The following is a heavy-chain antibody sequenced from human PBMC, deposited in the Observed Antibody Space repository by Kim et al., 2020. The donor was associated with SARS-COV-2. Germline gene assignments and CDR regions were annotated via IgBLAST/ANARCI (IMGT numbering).Heavy chain of an antibody. CDR2: ISSSSSYT. CDR3: ARLQSGTYSAPFDH. CDR1: GFTFSDYY. J-gene: IGHJ4*02. D-gene: IGHD1-26*01. Sequence: GGSLRLSCAASGFTFSDYYMSWLRQAPGKGLEWISYISSSSSYTKYADSVKGRFTISRDNAKNSLYLQLNSLRVEDTALYYCARLQSGTYSAPFDHWGQGTRVTVSS. V-gene: IGHV3-11*06.